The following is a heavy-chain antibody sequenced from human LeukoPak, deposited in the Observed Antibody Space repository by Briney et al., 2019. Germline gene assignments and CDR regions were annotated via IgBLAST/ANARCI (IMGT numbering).Heavy chain of an antibody. CDR2: ISYDGSNR. J-gene: IGHJ4*02. CDR3: AKRAGTYYFDY. Sequence: GGSLRLSCAASGFTFSSYGMHWVRQAPGKGLEWVAIISYDGSNRYYADSVKGRFTISRDNSKNTVYLQMKSLRAEDTAVYYCAKRAGTYYFDYWGQGTLVTVSS. D-gene: IGHD3-10*01. V-gene: IGHV3-30*18. CDR1: GFTFSSYG.